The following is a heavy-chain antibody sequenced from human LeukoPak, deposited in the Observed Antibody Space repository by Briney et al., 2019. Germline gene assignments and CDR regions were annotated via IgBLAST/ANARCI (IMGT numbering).Heavy chain of an antibody. CDR1: GFTFSSYE. V-gene: IGHV3-48*03. J-gene: IGHJ4*02. CDR2: ISSSGSTI. D-gene: IGHD1-26*01. Sequence: PGGSLRLSCAASGFTFSSYEMNWVRQAPGKGLEWVSYISSSGSTIYYADSVKGRFTISRDNSKSTLYLQMNSLRAEDTAVYYCARVGGATIPYFDYWGQGTLVTVSS. CDR3: ARVGGATIPYFDY.